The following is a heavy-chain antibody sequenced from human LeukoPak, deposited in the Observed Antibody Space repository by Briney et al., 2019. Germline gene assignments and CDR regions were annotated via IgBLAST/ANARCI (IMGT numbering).Heavy chain of an antibody. Sequence: GGSLRLSCAASEFSVGSNYMTWVRQAPGKGPEWVANIKQDGSEKYYVDSVRGRFTISRDNARTSLYLQMNSLITEDTAVYYCVRGYNSFDQWGQGTLVTVSS. CDR2: IKQDGSEK. CDR3: VRGYNSFDQ. J-gene: IGHJ4*02. CDR1: EFSVGSNY. D-gene: IGHD1-1*01. V-gene: IGHV3-7*03.